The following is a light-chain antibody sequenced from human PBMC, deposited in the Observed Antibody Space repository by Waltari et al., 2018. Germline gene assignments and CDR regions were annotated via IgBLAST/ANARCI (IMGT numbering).Light chain of an antibody. Sequence: DIVLPQSPATLSLSPGERATLSCRASQSVMNYLAWYQHKPGQAPRLLIYETSNRATGIPARFSGSGSGTDFTLTISNLEPEDSAIYYCQQRSNWPLTFGGGTKVEIK. CDR2: ETS. CDR1: QSVMNY. J-gene: IGKJ4*01. CDR3: QQRSNWPLT. V-gene: IGKV3-11*01.